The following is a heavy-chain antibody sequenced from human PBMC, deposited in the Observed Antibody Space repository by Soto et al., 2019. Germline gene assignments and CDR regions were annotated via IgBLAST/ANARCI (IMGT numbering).Heavy chain of an antibody. V-gene: IGHV2-5*02. CDR3: AHRRSTYYYDSTFDP. D-gene: IGHD3-22*01. CDR2: IYWDDDK. CDR1: GFSLSTSGVG. Sequence: SGPTLVNPTRTLRLTCTFSGFSLSTSGVGVGWIRQPPGKALEWLALIYWDDDKRYSPSLKSRLTITKDTSKNQVVLTMTNMDPVDTATYYCAHRRSTYYYDSTFDPWGQGTLVTVSS. J-gene: IGHJ5*02.